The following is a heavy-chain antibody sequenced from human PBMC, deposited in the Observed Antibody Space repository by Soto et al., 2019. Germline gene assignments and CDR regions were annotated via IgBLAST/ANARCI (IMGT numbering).Heavy chain of an antibody. Sequence: SETLSLTCTVSGGSISSGGYYWSWIRQPPGKGLEWIGYMYYSGSTYYNPSLKSRITISVDTSENHFSLKLTSVTAADTAVYYCSRHLLTTVTTAFDSWGQGALVTVSS. CDR2: MYYSGST. J-gene: IGHJ4*02. D-gene: IGHD4-17*01. CDR1: GGSISSGGYY. V-gene: IGHV4-30-4*08. CDR3: SRHLLTTVTTAFDS.